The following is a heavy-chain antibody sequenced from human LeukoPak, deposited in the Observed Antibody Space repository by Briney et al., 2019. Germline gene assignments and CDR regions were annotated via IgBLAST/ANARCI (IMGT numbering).Heavy chain of an antibody. V-gene: IGHV3-30*18. J-gene: IGHJ6*02. D-gene: IGHD6-19*01. CDR3: AKEYVQQWLVPIPSYYYGMDV. CDR2: ISYDGSNK. CDR1: GFTFSSYG. Sequence: QPGGSLRLSCAASGFTFSSYGMHWVRQAPGKGLEWVAVISYDGSNKYYADSVKGRFTISRDNSKNTLYLQMNSLRAEDTAVYYCAKEYVQQWLVPIPSYYYGMDVWGQGTTVTVSS.